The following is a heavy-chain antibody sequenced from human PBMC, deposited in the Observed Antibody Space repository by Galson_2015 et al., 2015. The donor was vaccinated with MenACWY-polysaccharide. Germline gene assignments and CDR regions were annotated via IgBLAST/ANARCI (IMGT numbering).Heavy chain of an antibody. CDR1: GYTFTDFG. CDR3: TRDLGHIAVAGIFFDY. J-gene: IGHJ4*02. CDR2: INAYNGNT. Sequence: SVKVSCKASGYTFTDFGISWVRQAPGQGLEWLGWINAYNGNTKYSQKLQGRVTMTTDTSTSTAYMELRSLRSEDTAVYYCTRDLGHIAVAGIFFDYWGQGILVTVSS. D-gene: IGHD6-19*01. V-gene: IGHV1-18*01.